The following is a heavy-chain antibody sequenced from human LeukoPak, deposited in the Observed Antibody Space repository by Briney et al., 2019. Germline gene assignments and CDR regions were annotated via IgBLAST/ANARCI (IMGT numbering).Heavy chain of an antibody. CDR1: GFTFSSYS. CDR3: ARDHHPVRYSSSPDAFDI. J-gene: IGHJ3*02. CDR2: ISSSSSYI. V-gene: IGHV3-21*01. Sequence: GGSLRLSCAASGFTFSSYSMNWVRQAPGKGPEWVSSISSSSSYIYYADSVKGRFTISRDNAKNSLYLQMNSLRAEDTAVYYCARDHHPVRYSSSPDAFDIWGQGTMVTVSS. D-gene: IGHD6-6*01.